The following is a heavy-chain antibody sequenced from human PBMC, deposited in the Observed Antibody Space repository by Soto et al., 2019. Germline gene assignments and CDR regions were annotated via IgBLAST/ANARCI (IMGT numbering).Heavy chain of an antibody. Sequence: EVQLVESGGGLVQPGWSVRLSCAASGFTFRSYWMSWVRQAPGKGLEWVANINQDGSEKYYVDSVKGRFTISRDNARNSVSLQLNSLRAEDTAVYYCARHGVEAGLYLDNWGQGTLLTVSS. CDR1: GFTFRSYW. V-gene: IGHV3-7*01. J-gene: IGHJ4*02. D-gene: IGHD6-19*01. CDR2: INQDGSEK. CDR3: ARHGVEAGLYLDN.